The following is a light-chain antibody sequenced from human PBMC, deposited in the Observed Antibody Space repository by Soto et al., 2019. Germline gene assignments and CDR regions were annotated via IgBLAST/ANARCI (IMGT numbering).Light chain of an antibody. CDR2: AAS. CDR1: QTIGRY. Sequence: DIQMTQFPSSLSASVGDRVTITCRASQTIGRYLNWYQQKPGKVPKLLIYAASNLQSGVPARFSGSGSGTDFTLTITSLQPEDFATYYCEQSYSALLFTFGPGTKVDIK. V-gene: IGKV1-39*01. CDR3: EQSYSALLFT. J-gene: IGKJ3*01.